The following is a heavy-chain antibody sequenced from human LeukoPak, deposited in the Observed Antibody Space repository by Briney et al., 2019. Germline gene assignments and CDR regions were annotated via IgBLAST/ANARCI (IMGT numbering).Heavy chain of an antibody. J-gene: IGHJ4*02. V-gene: IGHV4-34*01. Sequence: GSLRLSCAASGFTFSSYSMNWVRQPPGKGLEWIGEINHSGSTNYNPSLKSRVTISVDTSKNQFSLKLSSVTAADTAVYYCARLPYYYDSSGYYYFSFDYWGQGTLVTVSS. CDR1: GFTFSSYS. D-gene: IGHD3-22*01. CDR2: INHSGST. CDR3: ARLPYYYDSSGYYYFSFDY.